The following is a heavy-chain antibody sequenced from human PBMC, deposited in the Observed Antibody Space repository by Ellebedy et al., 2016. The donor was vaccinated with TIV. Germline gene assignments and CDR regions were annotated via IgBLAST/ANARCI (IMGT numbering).Heavy chain of an antibody. J-gene: IGHJ2*01. CDR2: ISSGGSTE. CDR3: AREGAHSNWYFDL. Sequence: GESLKISCAASGFIFSNYGMHWVRQAPGKGLEWVAVISSGGSTEFYADFVKGQFIISRDNSENTLSLQMNSLRAEDTAVYYCAREGAHSNWYFDLWGRGTLVTVSS. D-gene: IGHD2-15*01. V-gene: IGHV3-30*03. CDR1: GFIFSNYG.